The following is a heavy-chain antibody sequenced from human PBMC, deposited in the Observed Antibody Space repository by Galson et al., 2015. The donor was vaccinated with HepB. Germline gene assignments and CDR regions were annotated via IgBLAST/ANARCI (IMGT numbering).Heavy chain of an antibody. CDR2: ISPYNRYT. CDR3: ARGALVVAVGATQNNWFGP. V-gene: IGHV1-18*01. D-gene: IGHD2-15*01. J-gene: IGHJ5*02. Sequence: SVQVSCKASGYTFSTSSIIWVRQAPGQGLEWRGWISPYNRYTNYTQQLQGRVTMTTDTSTSTAFMEMRSLRCDETAVYYCARGALVVAVGATQNNWFGPSGQGALVAAAS. CDR1: GYTFSTSS.